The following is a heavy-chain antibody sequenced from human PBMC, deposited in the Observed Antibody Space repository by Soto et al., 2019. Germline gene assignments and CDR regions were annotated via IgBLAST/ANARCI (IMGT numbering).Heavy chain of an antibody. V-gene: IGHV4-34*01. CDR3: ARGGIAAAALDY. Sequence: SETVALTCAVYGGSFSGYYWRWVRQRPGKGLEWIGEINHSGSTNYNPSLKSRVTISVDTSKNQFSLKLSSVTAADTAVYYCARGGIAAAALDYWGQGTLVTVSS. CDR2: INHSGST. CDR1: GGSFSGYY. D-gene: IGHD6-13*01. J-gene: IGHJ4*02.